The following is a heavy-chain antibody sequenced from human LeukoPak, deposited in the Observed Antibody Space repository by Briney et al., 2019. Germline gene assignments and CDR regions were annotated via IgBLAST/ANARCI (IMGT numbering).Heavy chain of an antibody. J-gene: IGHJ6*02. CDR1: GFTFSSYA. D-gene: IGHD3-22*01. CDR3: AKATRRITMIVVVITPYYYYGMDV. V-gene: IGHV3-23*01. Sequence: GGSLRLSCAASGFTFSSYAMSWVRQAPGKGLEWVSAISGSGGSTYYADSVKGRFTISRDNSKNTLYLQMNSLRAEDTAVYYCAKATRRITMIVVVITPYYYYGMDVWGQGTTVTVSS. CDR2: ISGSGGST.